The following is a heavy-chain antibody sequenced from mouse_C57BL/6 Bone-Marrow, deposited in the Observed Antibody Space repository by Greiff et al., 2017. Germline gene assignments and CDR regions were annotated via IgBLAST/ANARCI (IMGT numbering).Heavy chain of an antibody. CDR2: IHPNSGST. Sequence: VQLQQPGAELVKPGASVKLSCKASGYTFTSYWMHWVKQRPGQGLEWIGMIHPNSGSTNYNEKFKSKAKLTVDKSSSTAYMQLSSLTSGDSAVYYCVLISAVVAPYWGQGTLVTVSA. CDR3: VLISAVVAPY. CDR1: GYTFTSYW. V-gene: IGHV1-64*01. D-gene: IGHD1-1*01. J-gene: IGHJ3*01.